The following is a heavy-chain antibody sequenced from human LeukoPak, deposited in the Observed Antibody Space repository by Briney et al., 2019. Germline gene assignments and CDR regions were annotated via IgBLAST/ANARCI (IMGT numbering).Heavy chain of an antibody. CDR1: GGTFSSYA. J-gene: IGHJ4*02. Sequence: SVTVSCTASGGTFSSYAISWVRQAPGQGLEWMGRIIPILGIANYAQKFQGRVTITADKSTSTAYMELSSLRSEDTAVYYCARDLRSYYDSSGYYDYWGQGTLVTVSS. D-gene: IGHD3-22*01. V-gene: IGHV1-69*04. CDR2: IIPILGIA. CDR3: ARDLRSYYDSSGYYDY.